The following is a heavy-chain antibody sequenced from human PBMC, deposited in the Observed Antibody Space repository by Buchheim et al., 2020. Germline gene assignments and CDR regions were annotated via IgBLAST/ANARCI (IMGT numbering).Heavy chain of an antibody. V-gene: IGHV3-21*01. CDR3: ARDFSGWSRDY. J-gene: IGHJ4*02. Sequence: DVQLVESGGGLVMPGGSLTLSCVTSGFSFSPFGMTWVRQAPGKGLEWVATVGSGHHTFYADLVEGRFTVSRDNARSSMYLQLNSLRAEDTAVYFCARDFSGWSRDYWGQGTL. CDR2: VGSGHHT. CDR1: GFSFSPFG. D-gene: IGHD6-19*01.